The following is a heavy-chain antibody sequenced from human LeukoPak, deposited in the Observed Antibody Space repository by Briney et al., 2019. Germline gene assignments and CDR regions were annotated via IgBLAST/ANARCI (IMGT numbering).Heavy chain of an antibody. CDR1: GFTFSSYE. CDR3: AELGITMIGGV. D-gene: IGHD3-10*02. Sequence: PGGSLTLSCAASGFTFSSYEMNWLRQAQGKGLEWVSYISSSGSTIYYADSVKGRFTISRDNAKNSLYLQMNSLRAEDTAVYYCAELGITMIGGVWGKGTTVTISS. J-gene: IGHJ6*04. V-gene: IGHV3-48*03. CDR2: ISSSGSTI.